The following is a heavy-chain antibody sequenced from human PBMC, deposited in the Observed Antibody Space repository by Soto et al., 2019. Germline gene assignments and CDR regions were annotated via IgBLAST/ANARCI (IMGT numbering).Heavy chain of an antibody. V-gene: IGHV3-33*05. CDR3: ARDHDNRSWYGYLDY. D-gene: IGHD6-13*01. J-gene: IGHJ4*02. Sequence: QVQLVESGGRVVQPGRSLRLSCAASGFTFNSNAMHRVRQAPGKGLEWVAVISFDGSDTFYGDSVKGRFTISRDNSENTLYLQMNSLRAEDTAVYYCARDHDNRSWYGYLDYWGQGTLVTVSS. CDR2: ISFDGSDT. CDR1: GFTFNSNA.